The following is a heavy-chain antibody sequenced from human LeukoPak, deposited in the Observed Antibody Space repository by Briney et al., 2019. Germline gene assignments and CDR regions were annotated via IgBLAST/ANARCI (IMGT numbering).Heavy chain of an antibody. CDR1: GRSFSGYC. CDR3: ATAHYNFWSGYYDYYFDY. V-gene: IGHV4-34*01. J-gene: IGHJ4*02. D-gene: IGHD3-3*01. Sequence: SETLSLTCAVYGRSFSGYCWSWIRQPPGKGLEWIGEINHSGSTNYNPSLKSRVTISVDTFKNQFSLKLSSVTAADTAVYYCATAHYNFWSGYYDYYFDYWGQGTLVTVSS. CDR2: INHSGST.